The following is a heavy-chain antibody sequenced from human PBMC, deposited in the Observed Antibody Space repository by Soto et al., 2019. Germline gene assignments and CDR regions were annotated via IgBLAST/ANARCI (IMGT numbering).Heavy chain of an antibody. Sequence: AGGSLRLSCAASGFTFSSYGMHWVRQAPGKGLEWVAVISYDGSNKYYADSVKGRFTISRDNSKNTLYLQMNSLRAEDTAVYYCAKDGALYYYYGMDVWGQGTTDTGSS. J-gene: IGHJ6*02. D-gene: IGHD2-15*01. CDR2: ISYDGSNK. CDR1: GFTFSSYG. V-gene: IGHV3-30*18. CDR3: AKDGALYYYYGMDV.